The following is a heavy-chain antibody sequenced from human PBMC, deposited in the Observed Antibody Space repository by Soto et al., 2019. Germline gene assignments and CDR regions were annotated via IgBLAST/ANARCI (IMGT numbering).Heavy chain of an antibody. Sequence: SETLSLTCAVYGGSFSGYYWSWIRQPPGKGLEWIGEINHSGRTNYNPSLKSRVTISVDTSKNQFSLKLRSLRSDDTAVYYCARDLRYDNWNSDNWFDPWGQGTLVTVSS. CDR2: INHSGRT. D-gene: IGHD1-7*01. CDR3: ARDLRYDNWNSDNWFDP. V-gene: IGHV4-34*01. CDR1: GGSFSGYY. J-gene: IGHJ5*02.